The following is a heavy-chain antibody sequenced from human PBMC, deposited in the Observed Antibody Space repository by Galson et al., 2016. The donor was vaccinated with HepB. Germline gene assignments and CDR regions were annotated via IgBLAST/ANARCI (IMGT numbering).Heavy chain of an antibody. CDR1: GDSVSSNSAV. CDR3: TRGFEYSSGWYYSDH. J-gene: IGHJ4*02. Sequence: CAISGDSVSSNSAVWNWIRQSPSRGLAWLGRTFYKSKWYNDYAVSVESRITVNADTSKNQFSLHLNSVTPDDTAVYYCTRGFEYSSGWYYSDHWGQGTLVTVSS. V-gene: IGHV6-1*01. CDR2: TFYKSKWYN. D-gene: IGHD6-19*01.